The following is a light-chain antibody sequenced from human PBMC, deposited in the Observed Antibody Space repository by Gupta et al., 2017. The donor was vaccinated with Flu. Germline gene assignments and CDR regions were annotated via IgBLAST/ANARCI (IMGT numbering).Light chain of an antibody. CDR1: QSLSKNF. V-gene: IGKV3-20*01. Sequence: EVVLTQSPGTLSLSPGERATLSCRASQSLSKNFLAWYQQKPGLVPRLLIYGASSRASGTPDMFSGSCYGKYLPLTSSIRDQEDSAGYYCQHGESSRHVTFGPGTKVEIK. CDR2: GAS. J-gene: IGKJ1*01. CDR3: QHGESSRHVT.